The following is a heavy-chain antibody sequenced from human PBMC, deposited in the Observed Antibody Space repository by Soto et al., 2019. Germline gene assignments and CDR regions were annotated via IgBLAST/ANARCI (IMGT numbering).Heavy chain of an antibody. CDR3: ARHRNDWSPQGYYYYYMDV. D-gene: IGHD3-3*01. V-gene: IGHV4-39*01. J-gene: IGHJ6*03. CDR2: IYYSGST. Sequence: PSETLSLTCTVSGGSISSSSYYWGWIRQPPGKGLEWIGSIYYSGSTYYNPSLKSRVTISVDTSKNQFSLKLSSVTAADTAVYYCARHRNDWSPQGYYYYYMDVWGKGTTVTVSS. CDR1: GGSISSSSYY.